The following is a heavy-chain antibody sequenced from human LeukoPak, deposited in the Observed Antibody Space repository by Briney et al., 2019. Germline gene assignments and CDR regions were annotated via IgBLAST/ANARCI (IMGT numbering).Heavy chain of an antibody. J-gene: IGHJ4*02. V-gene: IGHV5-51*01. Sequence: GESLKISCKGSGYSFTSDWIGWVRQMPGKSLEWMGIIYPGDSDTRYSPSFQGQVTISADKSISTAYLQWSSLKASDTAMYYCARRDETLGYCSSTSCYSQAVDYWGQGTLVTVSS. CDR3: ARRDETLGYCSSTSCYSQAVDY. D-gene: IGHD2-2*01. CDR2: IYPGDSDT. CDR1: GYSFTSDW.